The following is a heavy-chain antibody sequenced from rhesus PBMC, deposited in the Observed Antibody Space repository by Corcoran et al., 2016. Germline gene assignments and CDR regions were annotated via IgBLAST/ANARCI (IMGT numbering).Heavy chain of an antibody. CDR3: AKDSGYLDY. V-gene: IGHV5-20*01. D-gene: IGHD1-44*01. J-gene: IGHJ4*01. Sequence: EVQLVQSGAEVKRPGESLKISCKTSGYSFTSYWISWVRQSTGTGLEGRGAIDPRDSDTRYTPSCQGQVTISDDKSISTAYLQGSRLKASDTATYYCAKDSGYLDYWGQGVLVTVSS. CDR2: IDPRDSDT. CDR1: GYSFTSYW.